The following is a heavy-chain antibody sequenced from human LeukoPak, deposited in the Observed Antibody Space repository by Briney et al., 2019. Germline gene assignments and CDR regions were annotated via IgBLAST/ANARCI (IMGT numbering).Heavy chain of an antibody. Sequence: SETLSLTCTVSGGSISNYYWSWIRQPPGKGLEWIGYIYYSGSTNYNPSLKSRLTISVDAPKNHFSLRLTSVTAADTAVYYCARHSETCSGGSCFLDYFDYWDQGTLVTVSS. CDR1: GGSISNYY. J-gene: IGHJ4*02. CDR2: IYYSGST. V-gene: IGHV4-59*08. CDR3: ARHSETCSGGSCFLDYFDY. D-gene: IGHD2-15*01.